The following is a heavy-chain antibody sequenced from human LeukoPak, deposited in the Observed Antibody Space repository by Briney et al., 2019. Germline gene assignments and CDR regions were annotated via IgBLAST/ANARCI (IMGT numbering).Heavy chain of an antibody. CDR2: ISAYNGNT. J-gene: IGHJ4*02. CDR3: AREVVVAGFDY. CDR1: GYIVTNYG. D-gene: IGHD6-19*01. V-gene: IGHV1-18*01. Sequence: ASVRVSRKASGYIVTNYGLSWVRQAPGQGLEWMGWISAYNGNTNYAQKLQGRVSMTTDTSTSTVYMELRSLRSDDTAVYYCAREVVVAGFDYWGQGTLVTVSS.